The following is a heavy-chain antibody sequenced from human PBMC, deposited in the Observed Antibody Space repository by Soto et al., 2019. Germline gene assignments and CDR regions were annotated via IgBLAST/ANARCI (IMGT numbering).Heavy chain of an antibody. J-gene: IGHJ6*02. Sequence: GAPVKVCSNASGVTFSSYTISWVQQAPGQGLEWMGRIIPILGIANYAQKFQGRVTIPAAKSSSTAYMELSSLRSEDTAVYHCARDLGASVVAPTGDYYRMDVWGQGTTV. D-gene: IGHD2-21*01. V-gene: IGHV1-69*04. CDR2: IIPILGIA. CDR1: GVTFSSYT. CDR3: ARDLGASVVAPTGDYYRMDV.